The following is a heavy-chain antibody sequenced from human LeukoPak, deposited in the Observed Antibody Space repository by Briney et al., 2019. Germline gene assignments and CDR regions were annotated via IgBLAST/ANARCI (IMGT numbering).Heavy chain of an antibody. J-gene: IGHJ4*02. Sequence: PGRSLRLSCAASGFTFRNYAMHWVRQAPGKGLEWVAVIWSDGSNKYYADSVKGRFTISRDNSKNTLYLQMNSLRAEDTAVYYCARGPMVRGVIYYFDYWGQGTLVTVSS. D-gene: IGHD3-10*01. CDR3: ARGPMVRGVIYYFDY. CDR1: GFTFRNYA. V-gene: IGHV3-33*01. CDR2: IWSDGSNK.